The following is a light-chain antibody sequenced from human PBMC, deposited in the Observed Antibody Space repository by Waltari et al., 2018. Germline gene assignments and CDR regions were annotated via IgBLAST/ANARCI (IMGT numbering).Light chain of an antibody. CDR2: DAN. Sequence: QSALPQPASVSGSPGQSITTPCTGTSSDIGGYNYVSWYQQHPGKAPKLMIYDANKRPSEVSNRFSGSKSGNTASLTISGLQAGDEADYYCCSYAGTNTVVFGGGTKLTVL. V-gene: IGLV2-23*01. J-gene: IGLJ2*01. CDR3: CSYAGTNTVV. CDR1: SSDIGGYNY.